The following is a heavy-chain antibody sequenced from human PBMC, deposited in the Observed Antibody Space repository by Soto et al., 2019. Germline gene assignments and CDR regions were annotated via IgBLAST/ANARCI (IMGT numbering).Heavy chain of an antibody. CDR2: LYYSGST. CDR3: ARVWGGAFDI. V-gene: IGHV4-59*01. Sequence: PSETLSLTCAVSGDSISTYYCMWIRQPPGKGLESIGYLYYSGSTNYNPSLKSRVTISVDTSKNQFSLKLSSVTAADTAVYYCARVWGGAFDIWGQGTMVTVSS. J-gene: IGHJ3*02. D-gene: IGHD3-10*01. CDR1: GDSISTYY.